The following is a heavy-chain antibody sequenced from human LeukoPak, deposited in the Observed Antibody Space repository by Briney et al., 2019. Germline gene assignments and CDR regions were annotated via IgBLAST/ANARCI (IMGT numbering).Heavy chain of an antibody. CDR1: GGSISSYY. J-gene: IGHJ5*02. CDR2: IYYSGST. CDR3: ATRTRIAAAGTDWFDP. V-gene: IGHV4-59*12. D-gene: IGHD6-13*01. Sequence: SETLSLTCTVSGGSISSYYWSWIRQPPGKGLEWIGYIYYSGSTHYNPSLKSRVTISVDTSKNQFSLKLSSMTAADTAVYYCATRTRIAAAGTDWFDPWGQGTLVTVSS.